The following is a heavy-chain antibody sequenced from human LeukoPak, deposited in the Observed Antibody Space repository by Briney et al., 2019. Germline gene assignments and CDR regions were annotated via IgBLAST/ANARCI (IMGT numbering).Heavy chain of an antibody. CDR2: IIPIFGTA. Sequence: ASVKVSCKASGGTFSSYAISWVRQAPGQGLEWMGGIIPIFGTANYAQKFQGRVTITADKSTSTAYMELSSLRSEDTAVYYCARERFSSSWSPIDYWGQGTLVTVSS. V-gene: IGHV1-69*06. CDR3: ARERFSSSWSPIDY. D-gene: IGHD6-13*01. J-gene: IGHJ4*02. CDR1: GGTFSSYA.